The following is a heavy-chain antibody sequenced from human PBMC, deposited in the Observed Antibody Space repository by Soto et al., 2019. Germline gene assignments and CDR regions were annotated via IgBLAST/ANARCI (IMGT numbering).Heavy chain of an antibody. CDR2: ITASNGNT. V-gene: IGHV1-18*04. CDR3: ARGYSYGSYWYFDL. J-gene: IGHJ2*01. CDR1: GFTFSCFG. Sequence: QLQSVQSGTEVKNPGASVKVSCKASGFTFSCFGITWVRQAPGQGLEWMGGITASNGNTNYAKNLQGRVNMTTDTSTSTAYMELWRLRSDDTAVYYCARGYSYGSYWYFDLWGRGTLVTVSS. D-gene: IGHD5-18*01.